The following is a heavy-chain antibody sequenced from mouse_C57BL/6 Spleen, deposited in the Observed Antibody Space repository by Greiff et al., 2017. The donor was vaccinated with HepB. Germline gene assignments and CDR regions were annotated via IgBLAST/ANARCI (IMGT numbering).Heavy chain of an antibody. J-gene: IGHJ1*03. CDR1: GYAFSSYW. CDR3: ARSTRIGVVPYWYIDV. CDR2: IYPGDGDT. D-gene: IGHD1-1*01. V-gene: IGHV1-80*01. Sequence: QVQLQQSGAELVKPGASVKISCKASGYAFSSYWMNGVKQRPGKGLEWIGQIYPGDGDTNYNGKFKGKATLTADKSSSTAYMQLSSLTSEDSAVYFCARSTRIGVVPYWYIDVWGTGTTVTVSS.